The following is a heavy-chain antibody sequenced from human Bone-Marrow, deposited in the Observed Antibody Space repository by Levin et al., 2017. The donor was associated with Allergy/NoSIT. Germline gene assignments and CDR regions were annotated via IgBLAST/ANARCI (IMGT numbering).Heavy chain of an antibody. Sequence: PGGSLRLSCAASGFTFSDYYMTWIRQAPGKGLQWVSYISGSGGTIYYADSVKGRFTVSRDNAKNTLYLQMNSLKPDDTAMYYCARDRGSGSSGWSASGIWGQGTMVKVSS. J-gene: IGHJ3*02. D-gene: IGHD6-19*01. CDR3: ARDRGSGSSGWSASGI. V-gene: IGHV3-11*01. CDR2: ISGSGGTI. CDR1: GFTFSDYY.